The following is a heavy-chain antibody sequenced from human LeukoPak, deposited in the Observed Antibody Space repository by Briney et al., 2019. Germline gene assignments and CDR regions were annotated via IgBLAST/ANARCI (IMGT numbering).Heavy chain of an antibody. J-gene: IGHJ4*02. CDR1: GYTFTSYG. CDR2: ISAYNGNT. D-gene: IGHD2-2*01. CDR3: ARETYCSSTSCYSY. Sequence: ASVKVSCKASGYTFTSYGISWVRQAPGQGLEWMGWISAYNGNTNYAQKLQGRVTMTTDTSTSTAYMELRSLRPDDTAVYYCARETYCSSTSCYSYWGQGTLVTVSS. V-gene: IGHV1-18*01.